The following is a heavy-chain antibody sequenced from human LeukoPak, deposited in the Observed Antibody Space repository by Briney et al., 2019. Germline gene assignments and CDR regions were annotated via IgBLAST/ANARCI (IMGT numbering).Heavy chain of an antibody. CDR2: VSGSGDST. J-gene: IGHJ4*02. CDR3: AKGVYSGSYFYFDY. Sequence: GGSLRLSCAVSGITFNNYAMSWVRQAPGKGLEWVPGVSGSGDSTYYADSVKGRFTISRDNSKNTLYLQMNSLRAEDTALYYCAKGVYSGSYFYFDYWGQGTLVTVSS. CDR1: GITFNNYA. D-gene: IGHD1-26*01. V-gene: IGHV3-23*01.